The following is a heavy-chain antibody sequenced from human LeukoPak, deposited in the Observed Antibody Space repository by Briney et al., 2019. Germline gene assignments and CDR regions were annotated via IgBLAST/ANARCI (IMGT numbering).Heavy chain of an antibody. Sequence: GASVKVSCKASGYTFTAHYIHWVRQAPGQGLEWMGWINPNSGGISSAQNFQGRVTMTRDTSISTAYLELSSLTSDDTAVYYCARVPAAIPFDYWGQGTLVTVSS. D-gene: IGHD2-2*01. CDR1: GYTFTAHY. V-gene: IGHV1-2*02. CDR2: INPNSGGI. CDR3: ARVPAAIPFDY. J-gene: IGHJ4*02.